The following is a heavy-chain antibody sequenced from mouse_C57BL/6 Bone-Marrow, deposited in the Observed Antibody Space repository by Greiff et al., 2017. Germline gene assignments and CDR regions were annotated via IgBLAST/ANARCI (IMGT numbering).Heavy chain of an antibody. D-gene: IGHD1-1*01. CDR1: GYSFTGYY. CDR2: INPSTGGT. V-gene: IGHV1-42*01. J-gene: IGHJ2*01. Sequence: EVQLQQSGPELVKPGASVKISCKASGYSFTGYYMNWVKQSPEKSLEWIGEINPSTGGTTYNQKFKAKATLTVDKSSSTAYMQLKSLTSEDSAVYDCASEGGRDYWGQGTTLTVSS. CDR3: ASEGGRDY.